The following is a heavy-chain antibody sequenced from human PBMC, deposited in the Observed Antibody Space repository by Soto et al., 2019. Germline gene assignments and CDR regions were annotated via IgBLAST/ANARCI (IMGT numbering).Heavy chain of an antibody. CDR2: VYYSGTT. D-gene: IGHD5-18*01. CDR1: GGSVSSGSHY. CDR3: ARDYRGYTTGYAFDI. Sequence: QVQLQESGPGLVKPSETLSLTCTVSGGSVSSGSHYWSWIRQPPGKGLEWIGYVYYSGTTNYNPPLKSRGTISVDTSRNQFSLKLSSVTAADTAVYYCARDYRGYTTGYAFDIWGQGTMVTVSS. V-gene: IGHV4-61*01. J-gene: IGHJ3*02.